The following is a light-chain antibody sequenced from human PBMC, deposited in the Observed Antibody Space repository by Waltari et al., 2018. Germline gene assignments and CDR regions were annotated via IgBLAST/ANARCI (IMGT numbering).Light chain of an antibody. Sequence: IQMTQSPSSLSASVGARVTITCRASQSISTSLNWYQQIPGKAPKLLIYVASTLQSGVPSRFSGSGSGTDFSLTISSLQAEDVAVYYCQHYYSIPRTFGPGTKVDIK. CDR1: QSISTS. CDR2: VAS. CDR3: QHYYSIPRT. V-gene: IGKV1-39*01. J-gene: IGKJ3*01.